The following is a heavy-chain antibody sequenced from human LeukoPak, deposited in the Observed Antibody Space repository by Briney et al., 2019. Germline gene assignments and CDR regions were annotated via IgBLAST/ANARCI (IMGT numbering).Heavy chain of an antibody. CDR1: GGTFSSYA. V-gene: IGHV1-69*05. J-gene: IGHJ3*02. CDR3: AKETYRGGAFDI. D-gene: IGHD1-14*01. CDR2: IIPIFGTA. Sequence: SVKVSCKASGGTFSSYAISWVRQAPGQGLEWMGGIIPIFGTANYAQKFQGRVTITTDESTSTAYMELSSLRSDDTAVYYCAKETYRGGAFDIWGQGTMVTVSS.